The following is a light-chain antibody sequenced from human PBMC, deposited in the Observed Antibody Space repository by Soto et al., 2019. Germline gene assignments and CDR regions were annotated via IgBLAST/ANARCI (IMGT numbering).Light chain of an antibody. Sequence: QSLLTLPASMSVTPGHSITLYCTGTSSVVGAYNYDSWYQQYPGEAPKVIIYDVSHRPAGVSNRFSGSKSGNTAYLTISVLQTQDEADYYLSSYTSATTYDFGTGTKVTVL. CDR3: SSYTSATTYD. J-gene: IGLJ1*01. CDR2: DVS. V-gene: IGLV2-14*01. CDR1: SSVVGAYNY.